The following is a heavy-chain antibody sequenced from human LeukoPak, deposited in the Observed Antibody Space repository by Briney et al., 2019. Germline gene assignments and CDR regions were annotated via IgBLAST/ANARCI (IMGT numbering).Heavy chain of an antibody. CDR3: ARERQNKDFWSGGDY. CDR1: GFTFSSYA. V-gene: IGHV3-23*01. Sequence: GGSLRLSCAASGFTFSSYAMSWVRQAPGKGLEWVSAISGSGGSTYYADSVKGRFTISRDNAKNSLYLQMNTLRPEDTAVYYCARERQNKDFWSGGDYWGQGTLVTASS. D-gene: IGHD3-3*01. J-gene: IGHJ4*02. CDR2: ISGSGGST.